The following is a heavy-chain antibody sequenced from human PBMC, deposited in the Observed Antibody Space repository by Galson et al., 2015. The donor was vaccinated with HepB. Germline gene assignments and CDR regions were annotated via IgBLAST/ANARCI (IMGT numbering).Heavy chain of an antibody. V-gene: IGHV3-23*01. Sequence: SLRLSCAASGFTFSNYAMSWVRQAPGKGLEWVSSISGGGGGTYYADSVKGRFTISRDNSKNTLYLQMNSLRAEDTALYYCAKDPYGSGTSLFDYWGQGILVTVSS. J-gene: IGHJ4*02. CDR3: AKDPYGSGTSLFDY. CDR1: GFTFSNYA. D-gene: IGHD3-10*01. CDR2: ISGGGGGT.